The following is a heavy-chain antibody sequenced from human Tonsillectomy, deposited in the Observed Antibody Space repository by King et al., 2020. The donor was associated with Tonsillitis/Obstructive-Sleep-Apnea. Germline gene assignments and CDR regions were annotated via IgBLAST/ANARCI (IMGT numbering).Heavy chain of an antibody. V-gene: IGHV3-33*01. CDR1: QFTFSTYV. D-gene: IGHD4-17*01. Sequence: VQLVESGGGVVQPGRSLRLSCAASQFTFSTYVMHWVRQAPGKGLEWLAVIWYDGGNKYYADSVKGRFTISRDNSKNTLYLQMNSLKAEDTAVYYCARVSTVTFVDSWGQGTLVTVSS. CDR2: IWYDGGNK. CDR3: ARVSTVTFVDS. J-gene: IGHJ4*02.